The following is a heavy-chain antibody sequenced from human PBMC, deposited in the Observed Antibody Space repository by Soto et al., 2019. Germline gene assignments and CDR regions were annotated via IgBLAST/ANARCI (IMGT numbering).Heavy chain of an antibody. D-gene: IGHD3-10*01. J-gene: IGHJ4*02. V-gene: IGHV4-30-2*01. Sequence: SETLSLTCAVSGGSISSGDYSWNWIRQPPGKGLEWIGYIYYGGSTYYNPSLQSRVTMSVDRSRNQFSLKLNSVTAADTAVYYCARVRREFDNGGPVDYRGQRTLVTVSS. CDR3: ARVRREFDNGGPVDY. CDR1: GGSISSGDYS. CDR2: IYYGGST.